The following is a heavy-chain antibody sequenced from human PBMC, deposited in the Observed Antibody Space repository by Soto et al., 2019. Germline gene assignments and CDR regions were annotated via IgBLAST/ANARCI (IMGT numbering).Heavy chain of an antibody. V-gene: IGHV1-3*05. Sequence: QVQLVQSGAEEKKPGASVKVSCKASGYTFTGYAMHWVRQAPGQRLEWMGWINAGNGNTKNSRKFQGRVTITRDTSASTAYMELSSLRSEDTAVYYCARAVAVAADFDYWGQGTLVTVSS. CDR1: GYTFTGYA. CDR2: INAGNGNT. CDR3: ARAVAVAADFDY. D-gene: IGHD6-19*01. J-gene: IGHJ4*02.